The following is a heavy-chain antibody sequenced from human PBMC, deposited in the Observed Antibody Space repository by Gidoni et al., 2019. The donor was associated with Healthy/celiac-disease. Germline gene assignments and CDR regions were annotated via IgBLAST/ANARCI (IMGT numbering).Heavy chain of an antibody. D-gene: IGHD3-10*01. V-gene: IGHV4-39*07. CDR3: ARDRIYGSGSYYSPFDY. CDR1: CGSNSSRSYY. CDR2: IYYSGST. Sequence: QLQLQESGPGLGKPSETLSLTCTVPCGSNSSRSYYWVWILQPPGKGLEWIGSIYYSGSTYYSPSLKSRVTISVDTSKNQFSLKLSSVTAADTAVYYCARDRIYGSGSYYSPFDYWGQGTLVTVSS. J-gene: IGHJ4*02.